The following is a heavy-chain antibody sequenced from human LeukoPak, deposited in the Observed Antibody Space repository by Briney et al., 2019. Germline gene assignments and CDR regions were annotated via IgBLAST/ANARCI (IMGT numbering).Heavy chain of an antibody. V-gene: IGHV4-38-2*02. D-gene: IGHD3-22*01. CDR3: ARRLRYDSSGYYPTRIDY. CDR1: GYSISSGYY. Sequence: PSETLSLTCTVSGYSISSGYYWGWIRRPPGKGLEWIGIIYHSGSTYYNPSLKSRVTISVDTSKNQFSLKLSSVTAADTAVYYCARRLRYDSSGYYPTRIDYWGQGTLVTVSS. J-gene: IGHJ4*02. CDR2: IYHSGST.